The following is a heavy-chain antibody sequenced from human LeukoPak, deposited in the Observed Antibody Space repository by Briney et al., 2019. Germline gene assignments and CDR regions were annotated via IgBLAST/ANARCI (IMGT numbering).Heavy chain of an antibody. Sequence: SETLSLTCTVSGGSISSGSYYWSWIRQPAGKGLEWIGRIYTSGSTNYNPSLKSRVTISVDTSKNQFSLKLSSVTAADTAVYYCARHGYYGSGSYNDYWGQGTLVTVSS. J-gene: IGHJ4*02. CDR1: GGSISSGSYY. CDR3: ARHGYYGSGSYNDY. D-gene: IGHD3-10*01. V-gene: IGHV4-61*02. CDR2: IYTSGST.